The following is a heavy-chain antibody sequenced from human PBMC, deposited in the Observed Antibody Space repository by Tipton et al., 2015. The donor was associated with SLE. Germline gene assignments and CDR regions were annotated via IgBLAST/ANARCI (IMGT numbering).Heavy chain of an antibody. Sequence: QVQLVQSGAEVTKPGASVKVSCKASGYTFTSYGISWVRQAPGQGLEWMGWISAYTGNTNYAQKVQGRVTMTRDTSTSTAYMELRILRSDDTAVYYCARDRRESLWELQKENALYIWGQGTMVTVSS. CDR1: GYTFTSYG. CDR2: ISAYTGNT. V-gene: IGHV1-18*01. CDR3: ARDRRESLWELQKENALYI. J-gene: IGHJ3*02. D-gene: IGHD1-26*01.